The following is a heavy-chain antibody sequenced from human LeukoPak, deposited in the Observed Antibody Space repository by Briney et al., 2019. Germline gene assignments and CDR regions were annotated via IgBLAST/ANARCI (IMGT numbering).Heavy chain of an antibody. J-gene: IGHJ4*02. CDR3: TRSTAVAGTIWDQ. CDR1: GGSISSGGYY. V-gene: IGHV4-31*03. Sequence: SQTLSLTCTVSGGSISSGGYYWSWIRQHPGKGLEWIGYIYYSGSTYYNPSLKSRVTISVDTSKNQFSLKLSSVTAADTAVYFCTRSTAVAGTIWDQWGQGILVTVSS. D-gene: IGHD6-19*01. CDR2: IYYSGST.